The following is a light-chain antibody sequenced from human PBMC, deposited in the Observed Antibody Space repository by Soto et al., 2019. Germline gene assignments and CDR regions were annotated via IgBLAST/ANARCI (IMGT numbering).Light chain of an antibody. CDR2: DVS. CDR3: QQRSSWPRMYT. Sequence: IVLTQSPATLSLSPGERATLSCRASQSDGNYIAWYQQKPGQPPRLLIYDVSNRATGVPARFSGSGSGTDFTLTISSLEPKDFGVYHCQQRSSWPRMYTFGQGTKLEI. CDR1: QSDGNY. J-gene: IGKJ2*01. V-gene: IGKV3-11*01.